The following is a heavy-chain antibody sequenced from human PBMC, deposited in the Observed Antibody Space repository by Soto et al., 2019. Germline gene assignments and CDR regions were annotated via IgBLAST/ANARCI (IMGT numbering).Heavy chain of an antibody. CDR1: GGTFSNYA. CDR2: IIPLFGTI. J-gene: IGHJ4*01. CDR3: ARTPFQMASAGSFYFDS. Sequence: QVQLLQAGADVKKPGSSVKISCKASGGTFSNYAVSWVRQAPGRGLQWMGGIIPLFGTINHAQNFRGRVTIPADESTGTAYMELRSLTSDDSAVYYCARTPFQMASAGSFYFDSWGPGTLVTVSS. V-gene: IGHV1-69*01. D-gene: IGHD6-13*01.